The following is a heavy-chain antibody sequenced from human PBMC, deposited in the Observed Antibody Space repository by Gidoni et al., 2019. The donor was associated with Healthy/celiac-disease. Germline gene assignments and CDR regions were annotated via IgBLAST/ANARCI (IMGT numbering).Heavy chain of an antibody. CDR3: ARAVARVGFYDY. CDR1: GFTFSSYW. Sequence: EVQLVESGGGLVQTGGSLRLSCAASGFTFSSYWMHWVRQAPGKGLVWVSRINSDGRSTSYADSVKGRFTISRDNAKNTLYLQMNSLRAEDTAVYYCARAVARVGFYDYWGQGTLVTVSS. V-gene: IGHV3-74*01. CDR2: INSDGRST. D-gene: IGHD6-19*01. J-gene: IGHJ4*02.